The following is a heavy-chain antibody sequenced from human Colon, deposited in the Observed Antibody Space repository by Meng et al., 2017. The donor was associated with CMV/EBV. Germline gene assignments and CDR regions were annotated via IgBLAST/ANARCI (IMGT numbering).Heavy chain of an antibody. CDR3: VKDYPATNSVHYGKVFFDD. CDR1: YA. Sequence: YAMGWVRRQAPVKGLEWVSGIDHGGNTKWYAESVRGRFTISRDNSKNTVYLQMSDLRAEDTAVYYCVKDYPATNSVHYGKVFFDDWGLGTLVTVSS. CDR2: IDHGGNTK. V-gene: IGHV3-23*03. J-gene: IGHJ4*02. D-gene: IGHD1-1*01.